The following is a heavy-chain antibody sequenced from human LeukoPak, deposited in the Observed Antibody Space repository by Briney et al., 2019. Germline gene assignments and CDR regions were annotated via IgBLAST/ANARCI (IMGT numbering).Heavy chain of an antibody. CDR3: ASQFYYVSSAYLDAFDI. CDR1: GGSISSYY. J-gene: IGHJ3*02. D-gene: IGHD3-22*01. V-gene: IGHV4-59*01. CDR2: IYYSGNT. Sequence: TSETLSLTCTVSGGSISSYYWSWIRQPPGKGLEWIGYIYYSGNTNYNPSLKSRVTISIDTSKSQFSLQLSSVTAADTAVYYCASQFYYVSSAYLDAFDIWGQGTMVTVSS.